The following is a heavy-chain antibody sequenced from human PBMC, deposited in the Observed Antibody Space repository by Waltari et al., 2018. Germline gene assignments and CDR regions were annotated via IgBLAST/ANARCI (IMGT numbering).Heavy chain of an antibody. J-gene: IGHJ6*02. V-gene: IGHV1-46*01. CDR2: INPSGGST. D-gene: IGHD3-3*01. CDR3: ARGTTIFYYYYYYGMDV. CDR1: GYTFTSYY. Sequence: QVQLVQSGAEVKKPGASVKVSCKASGYTFTSYYMHWVRQAPGQGLEWLGWMGIINPSGGSTSYAQKFQGRVNMTRDTSTSTVYMELSSLRSEDTAVYYCARGTTIFYYYYYYGMDVWGQGTTVTVSS.